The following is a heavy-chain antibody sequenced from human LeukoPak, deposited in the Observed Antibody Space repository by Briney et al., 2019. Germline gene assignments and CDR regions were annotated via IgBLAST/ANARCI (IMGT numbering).Heavy chain of an antibody. J-gene: IGHJ4*02. CDR1: GGTFSSYA. CDR3: ARDPSSGPLEYYYGSGTSPPGY. D-gene: IGHD3-10*01. V-gene: IGHV1-69*13. Sequence: GASVKVSCKASGGTFSSYAISWVRQAPGQGLEWMGGIIPIFGTANYAQKFQGRVTITADESTSTAYMELSSLRSEDTAVYYCARDPSSGPLEYYYGSGTSPPGYWGQGTLVTVSS. CDR2: IIPIFGTA.